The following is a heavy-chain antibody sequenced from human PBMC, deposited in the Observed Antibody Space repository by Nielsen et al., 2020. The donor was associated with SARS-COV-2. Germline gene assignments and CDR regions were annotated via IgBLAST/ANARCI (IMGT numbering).Heavy chain of an antibody. CDR3: ARDDYGADDAFDI. V-gene: IGHV3-30-3*01. Sequence: GESLKISCAASGFTFSSYAMHWVRQAPGKGLEWVAVISYDGSNKYYADSVKGRFTISRDNSKNTLYLQMNSLRAEDTAVYYCARDDYGADDAFDIWGQGTMVTVSS. CDR2: ISYDGSNK. D-gene: IGHD4-17*01. CDR1: GFTFSSYA. J-gene: IGHJ3*02.